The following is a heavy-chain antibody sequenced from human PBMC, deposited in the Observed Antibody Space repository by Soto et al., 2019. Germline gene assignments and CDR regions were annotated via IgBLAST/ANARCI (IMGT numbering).Heavy chain of an antibody. CDR1: GYTFTSYY. J-gene: IGHJ6*03. D-gene: IGHD2-2*01. Sequence: ASVKVSCKASGYTFTSYYMHWVRQAPGQGLEWMGIINPSGGSTSYAQKFQGRVTMTRDTSTSTVYMELSSLRSEDTAVYYCATSSISCEIHTSYFYMDVWGEATTVTSP. CDR2: INPSGGST. V-gene: IGHV1-46*03. CDR3: ATSSISCEIHTSYFYMDV.